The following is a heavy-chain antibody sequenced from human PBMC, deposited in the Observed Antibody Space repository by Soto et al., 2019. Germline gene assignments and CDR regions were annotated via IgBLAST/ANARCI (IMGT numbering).Heavy chain of an antibody. CDR3: AQVKPLNFVVAVAPTLSGAFDL. CDR2: ISGSGGST. V-gene: IGHV3-23*01. D-gene: IGHD5-12*01. J-gene: IGHJ3*01. Sequence: RISTATSSFTWXSYVGSWVGKGQGRGLKGDSAISGSGGSTYYADSVKGRFTISRDNPTNTLYLQMNRLSAEATPVYYSAQVKPLNFVVAVAPTLSGAFDLWGQRTMVTVSS. CDR1: SFTWXSYV.